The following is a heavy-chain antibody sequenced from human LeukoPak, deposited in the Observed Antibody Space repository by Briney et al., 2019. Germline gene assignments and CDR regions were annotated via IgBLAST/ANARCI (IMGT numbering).Heavy chain of an antibody. Sequence: GESLKISCKGSGYSFTSYWIGWVRQMPGKGLEWMGIIYPGDSDTRYSPSFQGQVTISADKSISTAYLQWSSLKASDTAMYYCARHDLLMSSGSSGWSFDYWGQGTLVTVSS. CDR1: GYSFTSYW. CDR3: ARHDLLMSSGSSGWSFDY. D-gene: IGHD6-19*01. J-gene: IGHJ4*02. CDR2: IYPGDSDT. V-gene: IGHV5-51*01.